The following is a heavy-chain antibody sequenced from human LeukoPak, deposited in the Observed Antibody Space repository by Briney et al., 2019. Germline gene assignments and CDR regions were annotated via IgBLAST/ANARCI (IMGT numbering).Heavy chain of an antibody. V-gene: IGHV4-39*01. D-gene: IGHD6-19*01. Sequence: GSLRLSCAASGFTFSSYAMSWIRQPPGKRLEWIGSISYSGSTYDNPSLKSRVTISVDTSKNQFSLNLSSVTAADTAVYYCARRADSSGWYYFDFWGQGTLVTVSS. CDR2: ISYSGST. J-gene: IGHJ4*02. CDR1: GFTFSSYA. CDR3: ARRADSSGWYYFDF.